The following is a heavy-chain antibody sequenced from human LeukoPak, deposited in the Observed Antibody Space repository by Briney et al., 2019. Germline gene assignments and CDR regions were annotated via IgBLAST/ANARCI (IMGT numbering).Heavy chain of an antibody. V-gene: IGHV4-39*07. CDR2: IYYSGST. Sequence: SETLPLTCTVSGGSISSSSYYWGWIRQPPGKGPEWIGSIYYSGSTNYNPSLKSRVTISLDTSKNQFSLKLSSVTAADTAVYYCASVRGCSSGWYASGFDPWGQGTLVTVSS. D-gene: IGHD6-19*01. J-gene: IGHJ5*02. CDR3: ASVRGCSSGWYASGFDP. CDR1: GGSISSSSYY.